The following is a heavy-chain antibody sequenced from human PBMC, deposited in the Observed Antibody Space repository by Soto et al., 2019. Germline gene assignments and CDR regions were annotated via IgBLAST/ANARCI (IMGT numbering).Heavy chain of an antibody. CDR2: ISYDGSNK. CDR1: GFTFSSYA. J-gene: IGHJ6*02. Sequence: GGSLRLSCAASGFTFSSYAMHWVRQAPGKGLEWVAVISYDGSNKYYADSVKGRFTISRDNSKNTLYLQMNSLRAEDTAVYYCVLAATVTDYGMDVWGQGTKVTVSS. V-gene: IGHV3-30-3*01. CDR3: VLAATVTDYGMDV. D-gene: IGHD4-17*01.